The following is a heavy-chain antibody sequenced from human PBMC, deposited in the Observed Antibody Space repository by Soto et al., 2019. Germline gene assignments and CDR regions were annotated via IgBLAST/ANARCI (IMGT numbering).Heavy chain of an antibody. J-gene: IGHJ4*02. CDR1: GFTFTSSA. V-gene: IGHV1-58*01. D-gene: IGHD3-22*01. Sequence: ASVKVSCKASGFTFTSSAVQWVRQARGQRLEWIGWIVVGSGNTNYAQKFQERVTITRDMSTSTAYMELSSLRSEVTAVYYCAATYDSSGFPLVWGQGTLVTVSS. CDR2: IVVGSGNT. CDR3: AATYDSSGFPLV.